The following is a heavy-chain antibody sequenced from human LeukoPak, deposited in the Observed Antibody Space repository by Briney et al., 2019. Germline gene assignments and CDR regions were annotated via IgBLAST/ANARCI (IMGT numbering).Heavy chain of an antibody. CDR1: GGSVSSYY. CDR2: IYISGST. CDR3: ARDYGDYPLDH. D-gene: IGHD4-17*01. V-gene: IGHV4-4*07. Sequence: SETLSLTCTVSGGSVSSYYWSWIRQPAGKGLEWIGRIYISGSTNYNPSLKSRVTMSLDTSKNQFSLNLSSVTAADTAVYYCARDYGDYPLDHWGQGTLVTVSS. J-gene: IGHJ4*02.